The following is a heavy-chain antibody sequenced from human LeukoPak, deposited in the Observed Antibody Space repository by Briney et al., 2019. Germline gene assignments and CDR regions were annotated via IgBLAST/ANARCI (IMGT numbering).Heavy chain of an antibody. D-gene: IGHD2-2*02. V-gene: IGHV3-23*01. CDR2: ISPTGAGT. J-gene: IGHJ3*02. CDR3: AKYTEIAFDI. Sequence: PGGSLRLSCAASGFTFNGYALSWVRQAPRKGLEWVSAISPTGAGTYYADSVKGLFTISRDNSKNTLYLQMNSLRAEDTAVYYCAKYTEIAFDIWGQGTMVTVSS. CDR1: GFTFNGYA.